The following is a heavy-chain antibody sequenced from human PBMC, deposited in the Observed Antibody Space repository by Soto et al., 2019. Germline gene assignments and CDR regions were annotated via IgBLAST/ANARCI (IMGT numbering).Heavy chain of an antibody. J-gene: IGHJ6*02. Sequence: SEILSLTCAVYGGSFSGYYWSWIRQPPGKGLEWIGEINHSGSTNYNPSLKSRVTISVDTSKNQFSLKLSSVTAADTAVYYCARAPHYVWGSYRFHYGMDVWGQGTTVTVSS. CDR2: INHSGST. CDR3: ARAPHYVWGSYRFHYGMDV. D-gene: IGHD3-16*02. V-gene: IGHV4-34*01. CDR1: GGSFSGYY.